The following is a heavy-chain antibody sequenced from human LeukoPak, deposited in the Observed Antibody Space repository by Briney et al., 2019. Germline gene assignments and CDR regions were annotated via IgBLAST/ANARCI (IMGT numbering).Heavy chain of an antibody. Sequence: GGSLRLSCAASGXTFSGYNIHWVRQAPGKGLEWVSSISKRSNYISYADSVKGRFTISRDNARSSVFLQMNSLRAEDTAVYYCARESYSGSGSYAFDLWGHGTMVTVSS. J-gene: IGHJ3*01. V-gene: IGHV3-21*01. CDR2: ISKRSNYI. D-gene: IGHD3-10*01. CDR3: ARESYSGSGSYAFDL. CDR1: GXTFSGYN.